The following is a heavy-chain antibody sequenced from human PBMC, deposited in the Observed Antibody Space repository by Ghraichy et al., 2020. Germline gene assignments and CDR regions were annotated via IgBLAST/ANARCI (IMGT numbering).Heavy chain of an antibody. Sequence: SETLSLTCAVYGGSFSGYYWSWIRQPPGKGLEWIGEINHSGSTNYNPSLKSRVTISVDTSKNQFSLKLSSVTAADTAVYYCARHAHYYDSSGYYSRRTISYYYYGMDVWGQGTTVTVSS. CDR2: INHSGST. CDR3: ARHAHYYDSSGYYSRRTISYYYYGMDV. J-gene: IGHJ6*02. CDR1: GGSFSGYY. V-gene: IGHV4-34*01. D-gene: IGHD3-22*01.